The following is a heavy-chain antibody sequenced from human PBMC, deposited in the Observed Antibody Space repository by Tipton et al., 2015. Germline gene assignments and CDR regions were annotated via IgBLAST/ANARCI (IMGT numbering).Heavy chain of an antibody. CDR3: ARAVPGESFYDFWSGYRGPYYGMDV. CDR2: IFNRQNI. CDR1: GGPISGYY. Sequence: TLSLTCTVSGGPISGYYWTWMRQTPGEGLEWIGYIFNRQNIKYNPSLKSRVTISIDMSRKQFSLKLTSVTAADTAVYYCARAVPGESFYDFWSGYRGPYYGMDVWGQGTTVTVSS. V-gene: IGHV4-59*01. D-gene: IGHD3-3*01. J-gene: IGHJ6*02.